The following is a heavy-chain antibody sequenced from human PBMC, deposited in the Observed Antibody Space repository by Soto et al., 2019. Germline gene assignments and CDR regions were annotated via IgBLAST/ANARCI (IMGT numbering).Heavy chain of an antibody. V-gene: IGHV1-24*01. J-gene: IGHJ4*02. Sequence: VASVKVSCKVSGYTLTELSMHWVRQAPGQGLEWMGGIIPIDGATNYAQKFQGRVTMTEDTSTDTAYMELSSLRSEDTAVYYCATYYYDSSGYYSVVDYWGQGTLVTVSS. CDR2: IIPIDGAT. CDR1: GYTLTELS. CDR3: ATYYYDSSGYYSVVDY. D-gene: IGHD3-22*01.